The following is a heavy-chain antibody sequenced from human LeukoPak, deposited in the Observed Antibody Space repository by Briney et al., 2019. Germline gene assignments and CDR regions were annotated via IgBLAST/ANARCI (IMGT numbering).Heavy chain of an antibody. J-gene: IGHJ5*02. CDR1: DGSISSGGYY. CDR2: IYYSGST. CDR3: ARDRSRLLSITGMNWFDP. Sequence: NPSETLSLTCTVSDGSISSGGYYWSWIRQHPGKGLEWIGYIYYSGSTYYNPSLKSRVTISVDTSKNQFSLKLSSVTAADTAVYYCARDRSRLLSITGMNWFDPWGQGTLVTVSS. V-gene: IGHV4-31*03. D-gene: IGHD1-20*01.